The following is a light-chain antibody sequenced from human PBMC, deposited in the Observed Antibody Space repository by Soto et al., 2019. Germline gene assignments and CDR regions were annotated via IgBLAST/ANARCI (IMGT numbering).Light chain of an antibody. CDR1: QSVSSTQ. CDR3: QQYGSSLIT. CDR2: AAS. Sequence: ESVLTQSPGTLSLSPGERATLSCRASQSVSSTQLGWYQQKPGQAPRLLIYAASSRATGIPDRFSGSGSGTDFTLTISRLEPEDFAVYYCQQYGSSLITFGQGTRLEIK. V-gene: IGKV3-20*01. J-gene: IGKJ5*01.